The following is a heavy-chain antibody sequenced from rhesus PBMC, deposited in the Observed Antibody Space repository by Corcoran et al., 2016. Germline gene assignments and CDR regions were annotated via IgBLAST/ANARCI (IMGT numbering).Heavy chain of an antibody. V-gene: IGHV3-103*01. CDR2: MRRGGST. J-gene: IGHJ2*01. Sequence: EVQLVESGGGLAKPGGSLRLSCAASGFTFSSYAMHWVRQAPGKGLGWVSAMRRGGSTYYADSVKGRFTISRDNSKTTLSLQMNSLRAEDTAIYYCASGSNYIYWYFDLWGPGTPVTISS. D-gene: IGHD4-23*01. CDR3: ASGSNYIYWYFDL. CDR1: GFTFSSYA.